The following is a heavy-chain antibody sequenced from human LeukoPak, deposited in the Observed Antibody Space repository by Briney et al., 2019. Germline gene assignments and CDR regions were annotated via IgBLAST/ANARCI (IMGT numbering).Heavy chain of an antibody. Sequence: AGGSLTLSCAASGFTFSSYELNWVRQAPGKGLEWVSYISDIGTTQHYADSVKGRFTISRDNAKNSLYLQMNSLTAEDTAVYYCARDRSKVTAYDDALDIWGQGTMVIVSS. CDR1: GFTFSSYE. CDR2: ISDIGTTQ. D-gene: IGHD2-21*02. J-gene: IGHJ3*02. V-gene: IGHV3-48*03. CDR3: ARDRSKVTAYDDALDI.